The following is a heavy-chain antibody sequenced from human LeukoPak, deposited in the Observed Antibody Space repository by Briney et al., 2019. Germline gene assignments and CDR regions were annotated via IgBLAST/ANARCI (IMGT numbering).Heavy chain of an antibody. J-gene: IGHJ5*02. CDR2: INPSGGST. CDR1: GYTFTSYY. Sequence: RASVKVSCKASGYTFTSYYMHWVRQAPGQGLEWMGIINPSGGSTSYAQKFQGRVTMTRDMSTSTVYMELSSLRSEDTAVYYCARGGYYGSGNDFRFDPWGQGTLVTVSS. CDR3: ARGGYYGSGNDFRFDP. V-gene: IGHV1-46*01. D-gene: IGHD3-10*01.